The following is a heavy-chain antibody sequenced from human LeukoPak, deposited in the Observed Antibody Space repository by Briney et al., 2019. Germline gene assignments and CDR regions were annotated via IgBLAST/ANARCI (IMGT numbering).Heavy chain of an antibody. CDR3: VKDWGNWGYGYYFDH. J-gene: IGHJ4*02. D-gene: IGHD7-27*01. V-gene: IGHV3-30*18. CDR1: GFTFSTYG. CDR2: VSYDGSNK. Sequence: GRSLRLPCAASGFTFSTYGMHWVRQAPGKGLEWVAVVSYDGSNKYYADSVKGRFTISRDNSKNTLYLQMNSLRAEDTAVYYCVKDWGNWGYGYYFDHWGQGTLVTVSS.